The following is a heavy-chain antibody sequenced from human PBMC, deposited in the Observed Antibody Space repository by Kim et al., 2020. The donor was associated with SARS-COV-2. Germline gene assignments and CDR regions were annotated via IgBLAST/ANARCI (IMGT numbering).Heavy chain of an antibody. J-gene: IGHJ4*02. Sequence: GGSLRLSCAASGFTFSSYAMSWVRQAPGKGLEWVSAISGSGGSTYYADSVKGRFTISRDNSKNTLYLQMNSLRAEDTAVYYCAKDLFIVVVPAAIDYWGQGTLVTVSS. CDR2: ISGSGGST. CDR1: GFTFSSYA. D-gene: IGHD2-2*01. V-gene: IGHV3-23*01. CDR3: AKDLFIVVVPAAIDY.